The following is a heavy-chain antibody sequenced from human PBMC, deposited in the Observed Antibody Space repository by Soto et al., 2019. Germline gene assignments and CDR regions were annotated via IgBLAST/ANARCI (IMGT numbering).Heavy chain of an antibody. CDR2: VCTGGAT. CDR1: GFDVTTNC. J-gene: IGHJ4*02. CDR3: VRDKRTISGIFPGY. V-gene: IGHV3-53*01. Sequence: GGSLRLSCVGSGFDVTTNCMRWVRQAPGKGLECVSIVCTGGATHYADSVKGRFTISRDRSKNTVHLQMNNVRAEDTAVYYCVRDKRTISGIFPGYWGQGTQVTVSS. D-gene: IGHD1-1*01.